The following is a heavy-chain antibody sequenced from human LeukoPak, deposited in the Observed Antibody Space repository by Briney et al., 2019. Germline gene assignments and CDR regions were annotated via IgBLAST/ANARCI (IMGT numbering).Heavy chain of an antibody. CDR1: GFTFSSYA. Sequence: PGGSLRLSCSASGFTFSSYAMHWVRQAPGKGLEYVSAISSNGGSTYYADSVKGRFTISRDNSKNTLYLQMGSLRAEDMAVYYCARVYSTYDYDSSGHDAFDIWGQGTMVTVSS. V-gene: IGHV3-64*02. CDR2: ISSNGGST. J-gene: IGHJ3*02. CDR3: ARVYSTYDYDSSGHDAFDI. D-gene: IGHD3-22*01.